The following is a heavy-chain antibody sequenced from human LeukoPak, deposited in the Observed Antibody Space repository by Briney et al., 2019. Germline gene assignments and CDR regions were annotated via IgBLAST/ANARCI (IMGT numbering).Heavy chain of an antibody. CDR2: ISSSSSTI. V-gene: IGHV3-48*04. Sequence: GGPLRLPCASSVFPFMSYSMTGSPRAPGKGRKGVSYISSSSSTIYYADSVKGRFTISRDNAKNSLYLQMNGLRAEDTAVYYCARDRQLIYVWYMDVWGKGTTVTVSS. CDR1: VFPFMSYS. J-gene: IGHJ6*03. D-gene: IGHD2-2*02. CDR3: ARDRQLIYVWYMDV.